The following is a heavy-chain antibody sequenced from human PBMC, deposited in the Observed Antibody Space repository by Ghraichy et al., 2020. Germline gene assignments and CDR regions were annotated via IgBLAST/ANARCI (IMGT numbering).Heavy chain of an antibody. CDR3: ARAGTQETYYDFWSGYYPQHFDY. J-gene: IGHJ4*02. D-gene: IGHD3-3*01. CDR2: INHSGST. CDR1: GGSFSGCY. Sequence: SETLSLTCAVYGGSFSGCYWSWIRQPPGKGLEWIGEINHSGSTNYNPSLKSRVTISVDTSKNQFSLKLSSVTAADTAVYYCARAGTQETYYDFWSGYYPQHFDYWGQGTLVTVSS. V-gene: IGHV4-34*01.